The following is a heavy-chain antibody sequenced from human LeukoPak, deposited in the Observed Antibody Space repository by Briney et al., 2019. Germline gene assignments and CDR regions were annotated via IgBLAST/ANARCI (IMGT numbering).Heavy chain of an antibody. CDR1: GFTFSNYG. CDR2: ISYDGSNK. CDR3: AKAGMATYFEREDY. Sequence: GGSLRRSCAASGFTFSNYGMHWVRQAPGKGLEWVAVISYDGSNKYYADSVKARFTIYRDNSKNTLYMQMNSLRAEDTAVYYCAKAGMATYFEREDYWGQGTLVTVSS. V-gene: IGHV3-30*18. D-gene: IGHD5-24*01. J-gene: IGHJ4*02.